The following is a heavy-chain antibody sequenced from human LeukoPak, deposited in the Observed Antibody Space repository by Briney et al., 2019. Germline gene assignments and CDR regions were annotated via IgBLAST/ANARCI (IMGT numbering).Heavy chain of an antibody. Sequence: PGGSLRLSCAASGFTFTSYSMGWVRQAPGKGLEWVSAISGTGVSAYYADSVKGRFTISRDNSKNTLYLQMNSLRAEDTAVYYCAKQPLLYPIYFDYWGQGTLVTVSS. J-gene: IGHJ4*02. CDR1: GFTFTSYS. V-gene: IGHV3-23*01. D-gene: IGHD2-2*02. CDR2: ISGTGVSA. CDR3: AKQPLLYPIYFDY.